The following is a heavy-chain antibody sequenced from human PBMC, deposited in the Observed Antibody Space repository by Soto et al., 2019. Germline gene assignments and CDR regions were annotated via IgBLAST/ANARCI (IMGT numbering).Heavy chain of an antibody. Sequence: EVQLVESGGGLVKPGGSLRLSCAASGFTFSSYSMNWVRQAPGKGLEWVSSISSSSSYIYYADSVKGRFTISRDNAKNSLYLQMNSLRAEHTAVYYCARDRWDGDYVGYAMDVWGQGTTVTVSS. CDR3: ARDRWDGDYVGYAMDV. V-gene: IGHV3-21*01. CDR1: GFTFSSYS. D-gene: IGHD4-17*01. CDR2: ISSSSSYI. J-gene: IGHJ6*02.